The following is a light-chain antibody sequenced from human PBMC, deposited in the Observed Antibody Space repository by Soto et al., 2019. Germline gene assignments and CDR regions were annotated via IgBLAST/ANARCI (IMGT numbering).Light chain of an antibody. CDR2: DAS. J-gene: IGKJ1*01. CDR1: QSVSSGY. Sequence: EIVLAQSPVTLSLSPGEIGTLSCSASQSVSSGYLAWYQQKPGQAPRLLIYDASSRATGIPDRFSGSGSGTDFTLTISRLEPEDFAVYYCQQYGGSPRKFGQGTKVDIK. CDR3: QQYGGSPRK. V-gene: IGKV3-20*01.